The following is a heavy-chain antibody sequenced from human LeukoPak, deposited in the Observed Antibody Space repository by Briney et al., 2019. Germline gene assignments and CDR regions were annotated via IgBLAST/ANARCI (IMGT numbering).Heavy chain of an antibody. V-gene: IGHV3-23*01. CDR3: AKSPPFDP. CDR1: GFTFINSA. Sequence: PGGSLRLSCAASGFTFINSAMSWVGQALGRGLEWVSTISGSGVSTYYADSVKGRFTISRDNSEYTLYLQMNSLRAEDTALYYCAKSPPFDPWGQGTLVSVSS. J-gene: IGHJ5*02. CDR2: ISGSGVST.